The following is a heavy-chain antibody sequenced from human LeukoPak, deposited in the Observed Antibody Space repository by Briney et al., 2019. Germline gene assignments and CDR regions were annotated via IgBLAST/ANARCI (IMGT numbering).Heavy chain of an antibody. D-gene: IGHD4-11*01. Sequence: GGSLRLSCAASGFTFSSYAMHWVRQAPGKGLEGVAVISYDGSNKYYADSVKGRFTISRDNSKNTLYLQMNSLRAEDTAVYYCARDQVTTTPFDYWGQGTLVTVSS. J-gene: IGHJ4*02. CDR2: ISYDGSNK. CDR1: GFTFSSYA. CDR3: ARDQVTTTPFDY. V-gene: IGHV3-30*01.